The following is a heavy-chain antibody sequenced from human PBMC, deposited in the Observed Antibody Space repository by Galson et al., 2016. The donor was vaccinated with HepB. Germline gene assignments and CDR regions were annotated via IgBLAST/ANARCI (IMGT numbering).Heavy chain of an antibody. CDR2: IYTAGDT. D-gene: IGHD6-19*01. CDR1: GFTFSNYD. V-gene: IGHV3-13*01. CDR3: VRGSYSSDWYRTSAYDFGMDV. J-gene: IGHJ6*04. Sequence: SLRLSCAASGFTFSNYDMHWVRQAPGKGLEWVSSIYTAGDTYYEDSVEGRLTVSRENAKDSLYLHMNSLRAGDTAVYYCVRGSYSSDWYRTSAYDFGMDVWGKGTPVTVSS.